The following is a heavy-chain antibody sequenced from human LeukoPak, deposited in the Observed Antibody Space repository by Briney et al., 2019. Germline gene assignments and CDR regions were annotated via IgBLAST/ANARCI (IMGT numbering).Heavy chain of an antibody. J-gene: IGHJ4*02. CDR2: ISGSGGST. V-gene: IGHV3-23*01. CDR1: GFTFSSYA. D-gene: IGHD6-19*01. Sequence: GGSLRLSCAASGFTFSSYAMSWVRQAPGKGLEWVSAISGSGGSTYYADSVKGRFTISRDNSKNTLYLQMNSLRAEDTAVYYCAKAPSSSGWFNIPLDYWGQGTLVTVSS. CDR3: AKAPSSSGWFNIPLDY.